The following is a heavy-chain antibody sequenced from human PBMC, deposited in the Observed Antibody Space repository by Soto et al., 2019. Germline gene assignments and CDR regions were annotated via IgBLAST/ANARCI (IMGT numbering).Heavy chain of an antibody. CDR3: AKDCGGDCYFDY. D-gene: IGHD2-21*02. CDR1: GFTFSSYG. V-gene: IGHV3-30*18. CDR2: ISYDGSNK. Sequence: QVQLVESGGGVVQPGRSLRLSCAAYGFTFSSYGMHWVRQAPGKGLEWVAVISYDGSNKYYADSVKGRFTISRDNSKNTLYLQMNSLRAEDTAVYYCAKDCGGDCYFDYWGQGTLVTVSS. J-gene: IGHJ4*02.